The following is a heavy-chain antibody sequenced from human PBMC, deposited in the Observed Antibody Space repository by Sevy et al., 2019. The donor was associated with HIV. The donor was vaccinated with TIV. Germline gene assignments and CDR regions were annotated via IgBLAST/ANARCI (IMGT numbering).Heavy chain of an antibody. V-gene: IGHV3-49*03. CDR1: GFTFGDYA. CDR3: TRAVSDYGGNTGY. D-gene: IGHD4-17*01. Sequence: GGSLRLSCTASGFTFGDYAMSWFRQTPGKGLEWVGFIRSKAYGGTTEYAASVKGRFTISRDDSKSIAYLQMNSLKTEDTAVYYCTRAVSDYGGNTGYWGQGTLVTVSS. CDR2: IRSKAYGGTT. J-gene: IGHJ4*02.